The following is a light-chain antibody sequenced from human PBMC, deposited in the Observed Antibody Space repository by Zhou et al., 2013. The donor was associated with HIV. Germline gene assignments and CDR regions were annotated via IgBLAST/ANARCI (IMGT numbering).Light chain of an antibody. V-gene: IGKV1-39*01. CDR2: AVS. CDR3: QQSYSTPYS. J-gene: IGKJ2*03. CDR1: QTISSY. Sequence: DIQMTQSPSSLSASVGDRVTITCRASQTISSYLNWYQVKPGKAPNLVISAVSTLQSGVPLRFSGSGSGTDFSLTISGLQPEDIATYYCQQSYSTPYSFGQGTKLEIK.